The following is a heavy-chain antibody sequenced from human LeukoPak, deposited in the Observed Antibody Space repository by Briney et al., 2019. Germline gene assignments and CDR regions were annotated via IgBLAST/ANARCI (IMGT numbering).Heavy chain of an antibody. V-gene: IGHV3-30*04. J-gene: IGHJ4*02. CDR3: ARDGRNYYDRSGYYSALAY. Sequence: GRSLRLSCAASGFTFNSYAMHWVRQAPGRGLEWVAVISYDGRNKYHADSVKGRFTISRDNSKNTLYLQMNSLRADDTAVYYCARDGRNYYDRSGYYSALAYWGQGTLVTVSS. CDR1: GFTFNSYA. D-gene: IGHD3-22*01. CDR2: ISYDGRNK.